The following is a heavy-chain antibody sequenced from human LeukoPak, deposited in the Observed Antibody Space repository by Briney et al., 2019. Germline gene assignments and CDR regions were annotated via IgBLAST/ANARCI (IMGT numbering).Heavy chain of an antibody. CDR2: IIPILGIA. J-gene: IGHJ4*02. CDR3: AREVYCSGGSCYFDY. CDR1: GGTFSSYA. Sequence: RASVKVSCKASGGTFSSYAISWVRQAPGQGLEWMGRIIPILGIANYAQKFQGRVTITADKSTSTAYMELSSLRYEDTAVYYCAREVYCSGGSCYFDYWGQGTLVTVSS. V-gene: IGHV1-69*04. D-gene: IGHD2-15*01.